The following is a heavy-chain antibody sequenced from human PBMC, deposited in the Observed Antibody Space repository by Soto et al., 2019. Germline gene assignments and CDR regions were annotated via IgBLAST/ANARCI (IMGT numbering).Heavy chain of an antibody. Sequence: QVQLVESGGGLVKPGGSLRLSCAASGFTFSDYYMSWIRQAPGKGLEWVSYISSSGSTIYYADSVKGRFTISRDNAKNSMYLQMNSLRAEDTAVYYCARDLRRNVVVVAATPDYWGQGTLVTVSS. V-gene: IGHV3-11*01. D-gene: IGHD2-15*01. CDR2: ISSSGSTI. CDR3: ARDLRRNVVVVAATPDY. CDR1: GFTFSDYY. J-gene: IGHJ4*02.